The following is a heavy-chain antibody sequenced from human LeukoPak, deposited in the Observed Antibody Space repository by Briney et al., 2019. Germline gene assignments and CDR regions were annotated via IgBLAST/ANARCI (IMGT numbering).Heavy chain of an antibody. CDR3: ARGGIAAAGFGYYYYGMDV. CDR2: IYSGGST. D-gene: IGHD6-13*01. Sequence: GGSLRLSCAASGFTVSSNYMSGVRQAPGKGLEWVSVIYSGGSTYYADSVKGRFTISRDNSKNTLYLQMNSLRAEDTAVYYCARGGIAAAGFGYYYYGMDVWGQGTTVTVSS. CDR1: GFTVSSNY. J-gene: IGHJ6*02. V-gene: IGHV3-53*01.